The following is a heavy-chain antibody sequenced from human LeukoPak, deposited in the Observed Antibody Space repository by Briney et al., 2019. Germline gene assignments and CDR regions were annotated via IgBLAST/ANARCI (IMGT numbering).Heavy chain of an antibody. D-gene: IGHD4-17*01. CDR3: ARDRLRDDAFDI. V-gene: IGHV3-53*01. J-gene: IGHJ3*02. Sequence: DSVRGRFTISRDNSKNTLYLQMNSLRAEDTAVYYCARDRLRDDAFDIWGQGTMVTVSS.